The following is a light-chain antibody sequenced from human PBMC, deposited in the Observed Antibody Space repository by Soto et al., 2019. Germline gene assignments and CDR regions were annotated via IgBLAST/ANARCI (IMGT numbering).Light chain of an antibody. Sequence: DIQMTQSPSSLSASVGDRVTITCRASQGIGNYLAWYQQKPGKVPKVLIYAASTLQSGVPSRFSGSGSGTDFTLTISSLQPEDVATYYCQKYSSAPFTFGPGTKVDIK. CDR1: QGIGNY. CDR3: QKYSSAPFT. J-gene: IGKJ3*01. V-gene: IGKV1-27*01. CDR2: AAS.